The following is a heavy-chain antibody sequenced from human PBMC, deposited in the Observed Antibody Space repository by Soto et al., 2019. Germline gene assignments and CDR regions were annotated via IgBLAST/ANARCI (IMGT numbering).Heavy chain of an antibody. V-gene: IGHV3-48*01. CDR3: ARGYSHGYFDY. J-gene: IGHJ4*02. D-gene: IGHD5-18*01. CDR1: GFTFSSYS. Sequence: GGSLRLSCAASGFTFSSYSMNWVRQAPGKGLEWVSYISSSSSTIYYADSVKGRFTISRDNAKNSLYLQMNSLRAEDTAVYYCARGYSHGYFDYCGQGTLVTVSS. CDR2: ISSSSSTI.